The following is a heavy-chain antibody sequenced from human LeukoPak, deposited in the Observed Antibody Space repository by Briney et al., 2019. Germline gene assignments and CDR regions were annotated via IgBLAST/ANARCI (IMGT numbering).Heavy chain of an antibody. CDR3: ARGLDDSSGYFVEAFDI. J-gene: IGHJ3*02. CDR1: GGTFSSYA. V-gene: IGHV1-69*05. CDR2: IIPIFGTA. D-gene: IGHD3-22*01. Sequence: ASVKVSCKASGGTFSSYAISWVRQAPGQGLEWMGGIIPIFGTANYAQKFQGRVTITTDESTSTAYMELSSLRSEDTAVYYCARGLDDSSGYFVEAFDIWGQGTMVTVSS.